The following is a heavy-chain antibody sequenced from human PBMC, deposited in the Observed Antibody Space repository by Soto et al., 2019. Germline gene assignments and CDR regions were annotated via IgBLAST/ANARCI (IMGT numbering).Heavy chain of an antibody. CDR2: ISSSGSTT. D-gene: IGHD3-9*01. CDR1: VFTFSSYE. V-gene: IGHV3-48*03. J-gene: IGHJ3*02. Sequence: PGWSLRLSCAASVFTFSSYEMNWFRLAPGKGLEWVSYISSSGSTTYYVDTVKGRFTISRDNAKNSLYLQMNSLRAEDTAVYYCARVGYYNDRGAFDIWGQGTMVTVSS. CDR3: ARVGYYNDRGAFDI.